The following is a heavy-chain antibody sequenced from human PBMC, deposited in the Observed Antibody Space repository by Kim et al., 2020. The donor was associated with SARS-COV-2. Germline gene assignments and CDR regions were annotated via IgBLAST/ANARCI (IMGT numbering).Heavy chain of an antibody. V-gene: IGHV3-9*01. J-gene: IGHJ4*01. CDR2: ISWNSGSI. Sequence: GGSLRLSCAASGFTFDDYAMHWVRQAPGKGLEWVSGISWNSGSIGYADSVKGRFTISRDNAKNSLYLQMNSLRAEDTALYYCAKDIDVAAADYYFDYWG. CDR3: AKDIDVAAADYYFDY. CDR1: GFTFDDYA. D-gene: IGHD6-13*01.